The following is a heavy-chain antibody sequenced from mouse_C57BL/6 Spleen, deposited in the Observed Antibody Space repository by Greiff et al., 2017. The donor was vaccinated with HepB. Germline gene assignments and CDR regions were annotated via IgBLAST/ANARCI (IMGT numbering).Heavy chain of an antibody. CDR1: GYTFTDYE. CDR2: IDPETGGT. CDR3: TRFPDYYGSSLFAY. D-gene: IGHD1-1*01. J-gene: IGHJ3*01. V-gene: IGHV1-15*01. Sequence: VQLQQSGAELVRPGASVTLSCKASGYTFTDYEMHWVKQTPVHGLEWIGAIDPETGGTAYNQKFKGKAILTADKSSSTAYMELRSLTSEDSAVYYCTRFPDYYGSSLFAYWGQGTLVTVSA.